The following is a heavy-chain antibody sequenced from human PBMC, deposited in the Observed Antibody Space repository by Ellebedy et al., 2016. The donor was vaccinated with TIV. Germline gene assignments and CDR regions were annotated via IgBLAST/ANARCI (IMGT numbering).Heavy chain of an antibody. J-gene: IGHJ4*02. CDR1: GFTVNNNY. Sequence: GESLKISCAASGFTVNNNYMRWFRQAPGKGLEWVSLIYSGGDRYYEDPVKGRFSITRDNSNNTVYLQMKSLRVEDTAVYYCARDRHCVGGRCYSVWGQGTLVTVSS. D-gene: IGHD2-15*01. CDR2: IYSGGDR. CDR3: ARDRHCVGGRCYSV. V-gene: IGHV3-53*01.